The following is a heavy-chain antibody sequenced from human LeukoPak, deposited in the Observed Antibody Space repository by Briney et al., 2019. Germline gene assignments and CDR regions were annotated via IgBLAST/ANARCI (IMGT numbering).Heavy chain of an antibody. V-gene: IGHV3-23*01. J-gene: IGHJ4*02. CDR2: IYAGGKI. CDR1: GFIFSANA. CDR3: AGHGSSSA. Sequence: GSLRLSCAASGFIFSANALTWVRQAPGKGLEWVSSIYAGGKINYADSVKGRFTISRDNSRNTLYLQMNSLRADDTAIYYCAGHGSSSAWGQGTLVTVSS. D-gene: IGHD6-6*01.